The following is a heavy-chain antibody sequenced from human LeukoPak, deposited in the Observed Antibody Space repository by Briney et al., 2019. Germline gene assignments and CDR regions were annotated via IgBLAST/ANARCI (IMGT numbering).Heavy chain of an antibody. CDR2: IYYSGST. Sequence: SETLSLTCTVSGGSISSSSYYWGWIRQPPGKGLEWIGYIYYSGSTNYNPSLKSRVTISVDTSKNQFSLKLSSVTAADTAVYYCAREIAGIAAAGNWFDPWGQGTLVTVSS. CDR3: AREIAGIAAAGNWFDP. CDR1: GGSISSSSYY. J-gene: IGHJ5*02. V-gene: IGHV4-61*01. D-gene: IGHD6-13*01.